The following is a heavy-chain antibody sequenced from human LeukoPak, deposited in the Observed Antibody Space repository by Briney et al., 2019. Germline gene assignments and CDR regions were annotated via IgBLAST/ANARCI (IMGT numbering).Heavy chain of an antibody. CDR3: AREDKQLVTGNWFDP. CDR2: INPNSGGT. CDR1: GYSSTDYY. V-gene: IGHV1-2*02. J-gene: IGHJ5*02. Sequence: ASVKVSCKASGYSSTDYYIHWVRQAPGQGLEWMGWINPNSGGTNYAQKFQGRVTMTRDTSISTAYMELSRLRSDDTAVYYCAREDKQLVTGNWFDPWGQGTLVTVSS. D-gene: IGHD6-6*01.